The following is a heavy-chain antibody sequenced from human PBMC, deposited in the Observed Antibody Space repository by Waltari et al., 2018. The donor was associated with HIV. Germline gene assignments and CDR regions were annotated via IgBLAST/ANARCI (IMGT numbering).Heavy chain of an antibody. CDR3: ATSRTFDY. J-gene: IGHJ4*02. Sequence: EVQLVESGGGLVQPGGSLRLSCPACGFTFSSYWMHWVGQVPGKGLIGVLRINSDGSSTSYADSVKGRFTISRDNAKNTLYLQMNSLRAEDTAVYYCATSRTFDYWGQGTLVTVSS. CDR2: INSDGSST. CDR1: GFTFSSYW. V-gene: IGHV3-74*01.